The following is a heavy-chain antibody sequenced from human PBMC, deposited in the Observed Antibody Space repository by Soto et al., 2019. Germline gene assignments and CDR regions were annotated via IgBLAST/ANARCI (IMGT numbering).Heavy chain of an antibody. V-gene: IGHV1-18*01. CDR3: ARDSDVLRYFDWPF. CDR2: ISAYNGNT. CDR1: GYTFTSYA. D-gene: IGHD3-9*01. Sequence: ASVKVSCKASGYTFTSYAMHWVRQAPGQRLEWMGWISAYNGNTNYAQKLQGRVTMTSDTSTSTAYMELRSLRSDDTAVYYCARDSDVLRYFDWPFWGQGTLVTSPQ. J-gene: IGHJ4*02.